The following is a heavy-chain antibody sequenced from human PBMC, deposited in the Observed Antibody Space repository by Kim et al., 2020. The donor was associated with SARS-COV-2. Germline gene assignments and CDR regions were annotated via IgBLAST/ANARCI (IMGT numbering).Heavy chain of an antibody. J-gene: IGHJ6*02. Sequence: GGSLRLSCAASGFTFSSYSMNWVRQAPGKGLEWVSSISSSSSYIYYADSVKGRFTISRDNAKNSLYLQMNSLRAEDTAVYYCAREEDYGDYRMGYYYYGMDVWGQGTTVTVSS. D-gene: IGHD4-17*01. CDR2: ISSSSSYI. CDR3: AREEDYGDYRMGYYYYGMDV. V-gene: IGHV3-21*01. CDR1: GFTFSSYS.